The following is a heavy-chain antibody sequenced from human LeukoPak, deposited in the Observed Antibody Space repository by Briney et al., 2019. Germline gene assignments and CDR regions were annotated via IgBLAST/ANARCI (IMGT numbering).Heavy chain of an antibody. CDR2: IKHDGSEK. V-gene: IGHV3-7*01. Sequence: GGSLRLSCAASGFTFSSYWMNWVRQAPGKGLEWVANIKHDGSEKYYVDSVKGRFTISRDNAKNSLYLQMNSLRAEDTAVYYCARGPYTAFQYYFDYWGQGTLVTVSS. D-gene: IGHD3-16*01. CDR1: GFTFSSYW. CDR3: ARGPYTAFQYYFDY. J-gene: IGHJ4*02.